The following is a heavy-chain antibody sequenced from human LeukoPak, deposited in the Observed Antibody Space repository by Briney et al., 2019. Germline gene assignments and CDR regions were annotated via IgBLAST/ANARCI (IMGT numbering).Heavy chain of an antibody. J-gene: IGHJ3*02. V-gene: IGHV4-38-2*01. CDR1: GYSISRGSY. Sequence: SETLSLTCAVSGYSISRGSYWDWIRQPPGKGLEWIGSVYHSGSAYYNPSLKSRVTISVDTSKNQFSLKLTSVTAADTAVYYCAVGLHSGQFAFDIWGQGTMVTVSS. CDR2: VYHSGSA. D-gene: IGHD5-24*01. CDR3: AVGLHSGQFAFDI.